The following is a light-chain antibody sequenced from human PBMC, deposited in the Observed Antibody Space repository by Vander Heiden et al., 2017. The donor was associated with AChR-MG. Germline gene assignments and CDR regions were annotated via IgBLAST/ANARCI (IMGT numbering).Light chain of an antibody. J-gene: IGKJ1*01. CDR3: QQFNTYPWT. Sequence: DIQMTQSPSTLSASVGDRVTITCRASQSISSWLAWYQQKPGKAPKLLSYKASSLQSGVPSRFSGSGSGTEFTFTISSLQPDDLATYYCQQFNTYPWTFGQGTKVEIK. V-gene: IGKV1-5*03. CDR2: KAS. CDR1: QSISSW.